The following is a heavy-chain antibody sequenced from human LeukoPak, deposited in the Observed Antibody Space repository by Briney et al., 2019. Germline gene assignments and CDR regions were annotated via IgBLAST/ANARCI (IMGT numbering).Heavy chain of an antibody. CDR2: INHSGTT. V-gene: IGHV4-34*01. J-gene: IGHJ3*02. CDR1: GGSFSGYY. D-gene: IGHD3-3*01. CDR3: ARAVTIFGVEINAFDI. Sequence: SETLSLTCAVYGGSFSGYYWSWIRQPPGKGLEWIGEINHSGTTNYNPSLKSRVTISVDTSKNQFSLKLSSVTAADTAVYYCARAVTIFGVEINAFDIWGQGTMVTVSS.